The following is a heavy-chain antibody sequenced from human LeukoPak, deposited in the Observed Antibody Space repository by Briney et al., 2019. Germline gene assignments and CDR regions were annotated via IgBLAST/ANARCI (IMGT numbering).Heavy chain of an antibody. J-gene: IGHJ3*02. CDR2: ISGDGGST. Sequence: GESLRLSCAASGFTFGDYAMHWVRQAPGKGLEWVSLISGDGGSTYYADSVKGRFTISRDNSKNSLYLQMNSLRTEDTALYYCAKDIVRGTMLRGAFDIWGQGTMVTVSS. V-gene: IGHV3-43*02. CDR3: AKDIVRGTMLRGAFDI. D-gene: IGHD1-26*01. CDR1: GFTFGDYA.